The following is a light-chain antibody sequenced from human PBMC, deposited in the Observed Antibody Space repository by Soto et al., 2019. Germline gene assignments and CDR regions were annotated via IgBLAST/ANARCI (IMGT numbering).Light chain of an antibody. Sequence: QSPRTLSLSPGERATLFCRASQSVSSSYLAWYQQKPGQAPRLLIYGASSRATGIPDRFSGSGSGTGFTLTISRLEPEDFAVYYCQQYGSLPITFGQGTRLEIK. CDR1: QSVSSSY. V-gene: IGKV3-20*01. J-gene: IGKJ5*01. CDR3: QQYGSLPIT. CDR2: GAS.